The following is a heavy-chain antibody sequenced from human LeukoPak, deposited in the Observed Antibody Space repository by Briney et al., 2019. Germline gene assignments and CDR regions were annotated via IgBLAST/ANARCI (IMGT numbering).Heavy chain of an antibody. CDR3: AKDGMSVGATFDY. D-gene: IGHD1-26*01. Sequence: AGGSLRLSCAASGFTFSSYGMHWVRQAPGKGLEWVAVISYDGSNKYYADSVKGRFTISRDNSKSTLYLQMNSLRAEDTAVYYCAKDGMSVGATFDYWGQGTLVTVSS. CDR2: ISYDGSNK. CDR1: GFTFSSYG. V-gene: IGHV3-30*18. J-gene: IGHJ4*02.